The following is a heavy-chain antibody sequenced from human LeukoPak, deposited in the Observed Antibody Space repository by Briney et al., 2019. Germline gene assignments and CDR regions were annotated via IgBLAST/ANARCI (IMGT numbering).Heavy chain of an antibody. D-gene: IGHD5-12*01. CDR2: VKQDGSEK. J-gene: IGHJ4*02. V-gene: IGHV3-7*03. CDR3: ARIVATIPFDY. CDR1: GFTFSSYW. Sequence: GGSLRLSCAASGFTFSSYWMSWVRQAPGKGLEWVANVKQDGSEKYYVDSVKGRFTISRDNAKNSLYLQMNSLRAEDTAVYYCARIVATIPFDYWGQGTLVTVSS.